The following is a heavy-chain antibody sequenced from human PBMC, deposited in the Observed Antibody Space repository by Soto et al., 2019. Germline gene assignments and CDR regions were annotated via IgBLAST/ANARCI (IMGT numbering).Heavy chain of an antibody. Sequence: QVQLVQSGAEVKKPGSSVKFSCKASGGTFSSYTISWVRQAPGQGLEWMGRIIPILGIANYAQKFQGRVTITADKSTSTTYRDLSSLTSDDTAVYYCATRDLAYCSGGSCNSGFDYWGQETLVTVSS. V-gene: IGHV1-69*02. J-gene: IGHJ4*02. CDR2: IIPILGIA. CDR3: ATRDLAYCSGGSCNSGFDY. D-gene: IGHD2-15*01. CDR1: GGTFSSYT.